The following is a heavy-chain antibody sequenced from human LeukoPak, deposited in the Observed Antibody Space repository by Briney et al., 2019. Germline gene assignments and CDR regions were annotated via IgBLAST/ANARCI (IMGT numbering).Heavy chain of an antibody. CDR1: GYTFTSYY. J-gene: IGHJ4*02. Sequence: ASVKVSCKASGYTFTSYYMHWVRQAPGQGLEWMGIINPSGGSTSYAQKFQGRVTMTRDTSTSTVYMELSSLRSEDTAVYYCARDQAIRDSSGFIPYFDYWGQGTLVTVSS. V-gene: IGHV1-46*01. CDR3: ARDQAIRDSSGFIPYFDY. CDR2: INPSGGST. D-gene: IGHD3-22*01.